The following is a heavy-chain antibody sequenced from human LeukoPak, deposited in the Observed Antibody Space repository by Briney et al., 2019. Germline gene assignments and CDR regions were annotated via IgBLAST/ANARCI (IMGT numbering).Heavy chain of an antibody. Sequence: QPGGSLRLSCAASGFTLSNYWMNWVRQAPGKGLEWVANIKEDGSKKYYVDSVKGRFTISRDTAKNSLHLQMDSLRAEDTAVYYCGGNYWGQGTRVTVSS. CDR3: GGNY. CDR1: GFTLSNYW. V-gene: IGHV3-7*01. J-gene: IGHJ4*02. CDR2: IKEDGSKK.